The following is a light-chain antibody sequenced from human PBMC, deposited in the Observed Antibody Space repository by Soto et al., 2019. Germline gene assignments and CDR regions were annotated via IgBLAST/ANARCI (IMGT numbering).Light chain of an antibody. CDR1: QSLLYSSNNQNY. CDR2: WAS. Sequence: DIVMTQSPDSLAVSLGERATINCKSSQSLLYSSNNQNYLAWHQQKPGQPPKLLIYWASTRESVVPDRFSGSGSGTDFTLTISSLQAEDVAVYYCQQYYGTPYTFGQGTKLEIK. CDR3: QQYYGTPYT. V-gene: IGKV4-1*01. J-gene: IGKJ2*01.